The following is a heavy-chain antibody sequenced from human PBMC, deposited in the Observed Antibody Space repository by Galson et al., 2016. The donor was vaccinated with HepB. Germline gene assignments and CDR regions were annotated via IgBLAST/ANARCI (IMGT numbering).Heavy chain of an antibody. CDR3: ARGPYSSGWYPFDP. CDR1: AGSISGSY. D-gene: IGHD6-19*01. Sequence: SATLSLTCTVSAGSISGSYWSWIRQPPGKGLEWVGYIYYSGSTYYNPSLKSRVTMSIDTPKNQFSLKLSSVTAADTAVYYCARGPYSSGWYPFDPWGQGTLVTVSS. V-gene: IGHV4-59*01. J-gene: IGHJ5*02. CDR2: IYYSGST.